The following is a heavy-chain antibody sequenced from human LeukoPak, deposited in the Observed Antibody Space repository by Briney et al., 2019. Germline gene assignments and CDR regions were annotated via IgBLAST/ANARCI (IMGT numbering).Heavy chain of an antibody. CDR3: AKNRGGSYYSGSDY. CDR2: VRGGDAGT. Sequence: GGSLRLSCAASGFTFSCYAMNWVRQAPGKGLEWVSAVRGGDAGTSYADSVKGRFTISRDNSKNTLYLQMNSLTADDTAVYYCAKNRGGSYYSGSDYWGQGALVTVSS. D-gene: IGHD1-26*01. V-gene: IGHV3-23*01. J-gene: IGHJ4*02. CDR1: GFTFSCYA.